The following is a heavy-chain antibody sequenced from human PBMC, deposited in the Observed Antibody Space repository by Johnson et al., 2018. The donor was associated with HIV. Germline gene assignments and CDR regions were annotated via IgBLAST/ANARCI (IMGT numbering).Heavy chain of an antibody. CDR1: GFTFSSYW. CDR2: VDNDGSGT. Sequence: VQLVESGGGLVQPGGSLRLACAASGFTFSSYWMHWVRQAPGKGLVCVSRVDNDGSGTIYADSVKGRFTISRDNAKNTLHLQMNSLRAEDTAVYYCARGGVFHGFDFWGQGTMVTVSS. D-gene: IGHD2-21*01. CDR3: ARGGVFHGFDF. V-gene: IGHV3-74*01. J-gene: IGHJ3*01.